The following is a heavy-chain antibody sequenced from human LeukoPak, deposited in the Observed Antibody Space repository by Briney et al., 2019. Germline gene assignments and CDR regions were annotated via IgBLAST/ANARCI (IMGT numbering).Heavy chain of an antibody. D-gene: IGHD3-3*01. Sequence: TSETLSLTCSVSGGFISSYYWSWIRQPPGKGLEWIGYIYYSGSTNYNPSLKSRVTISVDTSKNQFSLKLSSVTAADTAVYYCARGTYYDFWSGYRGGFDYWGQGTLVTVSS. V-gene: IGHV4-59*01. CDR2: IYYSGST. CDR3: ARGTYYDFWSGYRGGFDY. CDR1: GGFISSYY. J-gene: IGHJ4*02.